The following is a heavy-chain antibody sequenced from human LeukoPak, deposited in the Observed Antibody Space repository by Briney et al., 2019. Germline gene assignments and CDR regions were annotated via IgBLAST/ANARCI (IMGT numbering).Heavy chain of an antibody. Sequence: PGGSLRLSCAVSGFTFSSYWMHWVRQAPGKGLVWVSRINSDGSSTSYADSVKRRFTISGDNDKNTLYLQMNSLRAEDTAVYYCARSDFATAFDYWGQGTLVTVSS. CDR2: INSDGSST. J-gene: IGHJ4*02. D-gene: IGHD3-3*01. CDR1: GFTFSSYW. V-gene: IGHV3-74*01. CDR3: ARSDFATAFDY.